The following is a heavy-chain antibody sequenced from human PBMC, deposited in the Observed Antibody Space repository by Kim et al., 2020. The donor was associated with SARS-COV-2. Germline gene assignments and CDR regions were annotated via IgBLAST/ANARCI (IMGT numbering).Heavy chain of an antibody. CDR3: AAGDYYDSSGYH. Sequence: SVKVSCKASGFTFTSSAMQWVRQARGQRLEWIGWIVVGSGNTNYAQKFQERVTITRDMSTSTAYMELSSLRSEDTAVYYCAAGDYYDSSGYHWGQGTLVTVSS. J-gene: IGHJ3*01. CDR1: GFTFTSSA. V-gene: IGHV1-58*02. D-gene: IGHD3-22*01. CDR2: IVVGSGNT.